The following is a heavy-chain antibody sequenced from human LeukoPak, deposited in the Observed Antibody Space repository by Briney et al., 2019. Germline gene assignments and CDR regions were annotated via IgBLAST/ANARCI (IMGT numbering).Heavy chain of an antibody. CDR3: AKDRRYSYGSFDY. CDR1: GFTFSSYA. V-gene: IGHV3-23*01. J-gene: IGHJ4*02. CDR2: ISGSGGST. Sequence: PGGSLRLSCAASGFTFSSYAMSWVRQAPGKGLEWVSAISGSGGSTYYADSVKGRFTISRDNSKNMLYLQMNSLRAEDTAVYYCAKDRRYSYGSFDYWGQGTLVTVSS. D-gene: IGHD5-18*01.